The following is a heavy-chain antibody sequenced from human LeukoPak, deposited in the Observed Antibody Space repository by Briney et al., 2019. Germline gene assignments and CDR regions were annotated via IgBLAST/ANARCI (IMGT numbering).Heavy chain of an antibody. Sequence: ASVKVSCKASGYTFTSYDINWVRQATGQGLELMGWMNPNSGNTGYAQKFQDRVTMTRNTSISTAYMELSSLRSEDTAVYYCARGRWDIVVVVAATPHYYFDYWGQGTLVTVSS. CDR3: ARGRWDIVVVVAATPHYYFDY. D-gene: IGHD2-15*01. CDR2: MNPNSGNT. CDR1: GYTFTSYD. V-gene: IGHV1-8*01. J-gene: IGHJ4*02.